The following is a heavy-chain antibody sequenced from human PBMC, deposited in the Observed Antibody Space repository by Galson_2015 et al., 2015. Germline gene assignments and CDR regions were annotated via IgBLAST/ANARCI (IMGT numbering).Heavy chain of an antibody. V-gene: IGHV3-23*01. CDR2: ISGNGGST. CDR1: GFTFSSYA. CDR3: AKGYFYDSSGCYLTDY. D-gene: IGHD3-22*01. Sequence: SLRLSCAASGFTFSSYAMSWVRQASGKGPEWVSGISGNGGSTYYADSVKGRFTISRDNSKNTLYLQMNSLRAEDTAIYYCAKGYFYDSSGCYLTDYWGPGTLLTASS. J-gene: IGHJ4*02.